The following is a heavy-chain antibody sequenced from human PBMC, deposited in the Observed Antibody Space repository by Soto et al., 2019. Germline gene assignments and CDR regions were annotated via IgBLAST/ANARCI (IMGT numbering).Heavy chain of an antibody. CDR2: IYHSGST. CDR3: AKDRSYTFSGVHYGMDF. CDR1: GGSISSGGYP. Sequence: SETLSLTCAVSGGSISSGGYPWSWIRQPPGKGLEWIGYIYHSGSTYYNPSLKSRVTISVDRSKNQFSLKLGSVTAADTAVYYCAKDRSYTFSGVHYGMDFWGQGTTVTVSS. D-gene: IGHD1-26*01. J-gene: IGHJ6*02. V-gene: IGHV4-30-2*01.